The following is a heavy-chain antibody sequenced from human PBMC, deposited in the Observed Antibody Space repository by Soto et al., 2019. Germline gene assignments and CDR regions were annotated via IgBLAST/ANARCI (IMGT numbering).Heavy chain of an antibody. V-gene: IGHV1-3*04. J-gene: IGHJ5*02. CDR3: ARDPIWTYTWNYARLNYLDP. CDR2: IHTSKGNT. CDR1: LYTFTNNV. Sequence: SFNFSFNSSLYTFTNNVIHFLLHSPFQTLYWMVFIHTSKGNTKYSQKFEAIVTLTRDTAASTAYMELNSLRSDDTAVYYCARDPIWTYTWNYARLNYLDPWGQGTLVTVSS. D-gene: IGHD1-7*01.